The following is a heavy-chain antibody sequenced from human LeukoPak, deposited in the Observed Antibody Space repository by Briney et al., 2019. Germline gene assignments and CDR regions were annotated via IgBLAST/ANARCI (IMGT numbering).Heavy chain of an antibody. V-gene: IGHV3-23*01. J-gene: IGHJ4*02. CDR3: AKDFLYNVVDY. CDR1: GFTFSNYA. CDR2: IIGSGTGS. Sequence: TGGSLRLSCAASGFTFSNYAMTWVRQAPGMGLEWVSSIIGSGTGSYYADSVKGRFTVSRDNSKNTLHLQMNSLRAEDTAVYYCAKDFLYNVVDYWGQGTLVAVSS. D-gene: IGHD3-10*01.